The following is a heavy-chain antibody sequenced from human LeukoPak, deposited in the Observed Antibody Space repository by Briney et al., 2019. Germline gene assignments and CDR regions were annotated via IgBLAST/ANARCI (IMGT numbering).Heavy chain of an antibody. D-gene: IGHD3-22*01. CDR2: IKQDGSQR. V-gene: IGHV3-7*03. CDR1: GFTSSSYS. CDR3: AKEDYYDSSGYGTFDY. J-gene: IGHJ4*02. Sequence: GGSLRLSCAASGFTSSSYSMNWVRQAPGKGPEWVANIKQDGSQRYYVDSVRGRFTISRDNSKNTLYLQMNSLRAEDTAVYYCAKEDYYDSSGYGTFDYWGQGTLVTVSS.